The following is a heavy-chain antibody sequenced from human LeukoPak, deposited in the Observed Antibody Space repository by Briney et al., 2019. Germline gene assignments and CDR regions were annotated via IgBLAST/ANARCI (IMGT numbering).Heavy chain of an antibody. D-gene: IGHD3-16*01. Sequence: GGSLRLSCAASGFTFSTYGMHWVRQAPGKGLEWVVVISYDGSNKYYADSVKGRFTISRDNAKNSLYLQMNSLRAEDTAVYYCAMRGDYWGQGTLVTVSS. CDR1: GFTFSTYG. CDR3: AMRGDY. V-gene: IGHV3-30*03. CDR2: ISYDGSNK. J-gene: IGHJ4*02.